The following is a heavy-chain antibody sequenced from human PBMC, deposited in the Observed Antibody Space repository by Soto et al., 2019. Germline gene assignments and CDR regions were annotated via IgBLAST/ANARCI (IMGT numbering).Heavy chain of an antibody. V-gene: IGHV4-4*02. J-gene: IGHJ4*02. CDR3: ARHFSVDYFDY. Sequence: SETLSLTCAVSGGSISSSNWWSWVRQPPGKGLEWIGEIYHSGSTNYNPSLKSRVTISVDKSKNQFSLNLSSVTAADTAVYYCARHFSVDYFDYWGQGALVTVSS. CDR1: GGSISSSNW. CDR2: IYHSGST.